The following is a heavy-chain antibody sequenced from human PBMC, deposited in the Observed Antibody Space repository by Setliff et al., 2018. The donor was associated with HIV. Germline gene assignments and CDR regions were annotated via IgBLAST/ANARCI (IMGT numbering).Heavy chain of an antibody. V-gene: IGHV4-61*02. CDR1: GDSISSGSYY. D-gene: IGHD3-22*01. CDR2: IYTSGTT. CDR3: ARDSDYYDSSGRHIRLFDY. Sequence: SETLSLPCTVSGDSISSGSYYWNWIRQPAGKGLEWIGRIYTSGTTTYNPSLKSRVTISVDTSKNQFSLKLSSVTATDTAVYYCARDSDYYDSSGRHIRLFDYWGQGTLVTVSS. J-gene: IGHJ4*02.